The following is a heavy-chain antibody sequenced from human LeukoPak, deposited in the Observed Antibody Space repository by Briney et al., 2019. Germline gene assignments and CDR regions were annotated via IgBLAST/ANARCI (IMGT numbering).Heavy chain of an antibody. J-gene: IGHJ5*02. V-gene: IGHV1-69*05. CDR2: IIPIFGTA. D-gene: IGHD3-22*01. Sequence: ASVKVSCKASGGTFSSYAISWVRQAPGQGLEWMGGIIPIFGTANYAQKFQGRVTITTDESTSTAYMELSSLRSEDTAVYYCAPTASSLVISSWFAPWGQGTLVTVSS. CDR1: GGTFSSYA. CDR3: APTASSLVISSWFAP.